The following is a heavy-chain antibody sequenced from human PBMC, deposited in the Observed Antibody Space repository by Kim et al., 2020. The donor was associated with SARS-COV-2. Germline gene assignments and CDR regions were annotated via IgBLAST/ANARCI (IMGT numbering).Heavy chain of an antibody. D-gene: IGHD3-3*01. CDR3: AAHLRGHVTIPS. V-gene: IGHV4-34*01. Sequence: SETLSLTCAVYGGSFSNFYWSWIRQPPGKGLEWIGEINHSGSTNYNPSLKSRVTISVDTSKNQFSLKLSSVTAADTAVYYCAAHLRGHVTIPSWGQGTLVTVSS. CDR2: INHSGST. J-gene: IGHJ5*02. CDR1: GGSFSNFY.